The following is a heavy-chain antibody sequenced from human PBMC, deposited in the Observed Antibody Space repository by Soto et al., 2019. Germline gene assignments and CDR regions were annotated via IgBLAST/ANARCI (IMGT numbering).Heavy chain of an antibody. CDR3: AKTGRYSSSWQDYYYYGMDV. D-gene: IGHD6-13*01. CDR2: ISYDGSNK. J-gene: IGHJ6*02. V-gene: IGHV3-30*18. CDR1: GFTFSSYG. Sequence: VGSMRLSCAASGFTFSSYGMHWVRQAPGKGLEWVAVISYDGSNKYYADSVKGRFTISRDNSKNTLYLQMNSLRAEDTAVYYCAKTGRYSSSWQDYYYYGMDVWGQGTTVTVSS.